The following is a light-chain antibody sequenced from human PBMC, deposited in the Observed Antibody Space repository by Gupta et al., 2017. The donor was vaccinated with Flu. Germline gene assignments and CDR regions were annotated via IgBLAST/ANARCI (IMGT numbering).Light chain of an antibody. V-gene: IGKV1-5*03. J-gene: IGKJ1*01. Sequence: PFNLSATVGDRVTVTVRYSHSNSSLLAWYQQKPGRAPKLLIYRASTLQDGVPERFSGSGSGTEFTLTISSLHADDFGSYYCQQDNNYPWTFGQGTKVEIE. CDR3: QQDNNYPWT. CDR1: HSNSSL. CDR2: RAS.